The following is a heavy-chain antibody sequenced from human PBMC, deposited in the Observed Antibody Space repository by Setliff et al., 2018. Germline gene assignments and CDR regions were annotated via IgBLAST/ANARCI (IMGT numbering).Heavy chain of an antibody. CDR3: ARGRIQLWKYYFDY. CDR1: GGSISSGSYY. J-gene: IGHJ4*02. V-gene: IGHV4-61*02. D-gene: IGHD5-18*01. Sequence: SETLSLTCTVSGGSISSGSYYWSWIRQPAGKGLEGIGRIYTSGSTNYNPALKSRVTISVDTSKNQFSLKLSSVTAADTAVYYCARGRIQLWKYYFDYWGQGTLVTVSS. CDR2: IYTSGST.